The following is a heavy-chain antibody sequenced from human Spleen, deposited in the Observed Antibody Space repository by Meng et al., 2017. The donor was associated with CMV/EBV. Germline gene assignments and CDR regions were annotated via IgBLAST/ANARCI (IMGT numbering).Heavy chain of an antibody. J-gene: IGHJ6*02. D-gene: IGHD3-10*02. CDR3: ARPGGLFGSPNYYGMDV. CDR2: ISSSGSTI. CDR1: GFTFSDYY. V-gene: IGHV3-11*01. Sequence: GESLKISCAASGFTFSDYYMSWIRQAPGKGLEWLSYISSSGSTIYYADSVKGRFTISRDNAKNSLYLQMNSLRAEDTAVYYCARPGGLFGSPNYYGMDVWGQGTTVTVSS.